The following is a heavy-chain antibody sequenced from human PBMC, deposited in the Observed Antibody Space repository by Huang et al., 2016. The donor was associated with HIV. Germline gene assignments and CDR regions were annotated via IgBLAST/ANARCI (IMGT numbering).Heavy chain of an antibody. CDR1: GVTFGIYG. Sequence: EVQLVESGGGLVQPGGSLRLSCGGSGVTFGIYGMGWVRQVPGKGMEWVATIKEDGSEKYIADSVKGRFNISRDNAKKSLYLQMRSLRPEDTAVYYCARVSSYYDFWSGGYRSGCLDYWGQGTRVTVSS. J-gene: IGHJ4*02. V-gene: IGHV3-7*01. CDR3: ARVSSYYDFWSGGYRSGCLDY. D-gene: IGHD3-3*01. CDR2: IKEDGSEK.